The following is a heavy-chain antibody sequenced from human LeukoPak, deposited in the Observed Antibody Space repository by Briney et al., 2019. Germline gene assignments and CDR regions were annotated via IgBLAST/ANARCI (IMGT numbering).Heavy chain of an antibody. J-gene: IGHJ4*02. CDR3: ARRITIFGVVIIRRGDYYFDY. CDR1: GFTFSSYW. D-gene: IGHD3-3*01. V-gene: IGHV3-7*03. Sequence: GSLRLSCAASGFTFSSYWMNWVRQAPGKGLEWVANIKQDGSEKYYVDSVKGRFTISRDNAKNSLYLQMNSLRAEDTAVYYCARRITIFGVVIIRRGDYYFDYWGQGTLVTVSS. CDR2: IKQDGSEK.